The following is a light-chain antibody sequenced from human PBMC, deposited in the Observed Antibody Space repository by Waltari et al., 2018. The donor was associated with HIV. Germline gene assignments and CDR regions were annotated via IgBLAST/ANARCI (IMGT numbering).Light chain of an antibody. CDR2: YAS. Sequence: DIVLTQSPATLSLSPVDRATLSYRASQRVSKYLVWFQQNPGHAPRLLIYYASNRATHIPARFSGSGSETDVTHTSSSLEAEDFAIYCCQQRSRPPDNFGQGTKLEIK. V-gene: IGKV3-11*01. J-gene: IGKJ2*01. CDR3: QQRSRPPDN. CDR1: QRVSKY.